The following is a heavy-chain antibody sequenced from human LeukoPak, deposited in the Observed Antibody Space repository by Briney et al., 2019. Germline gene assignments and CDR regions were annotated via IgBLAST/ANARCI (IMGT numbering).Heavy chain of an antibody. J-gene: IGHJ4*02. V-gene: IGHV3-30*02. CDR2: IWYDGSNN. CDR3: AKDKGLISGKYYFDY. CDR1: GFTFSDYA. D-gene: IGHD1-26*01. Sequence: GGSLRLSCAASGFTFSDYAIHWVRQAPGKRLDWVGFIWYDGSNNYHADSVKGRFTISRDNSNNMVYLQMNSLRSEDTAVYYCAKDKGLISGKYYFDYWGQGALVTVPS.